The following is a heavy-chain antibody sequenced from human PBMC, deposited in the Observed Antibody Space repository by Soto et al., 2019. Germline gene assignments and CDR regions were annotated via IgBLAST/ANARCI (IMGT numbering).Heavy chain of an antibody. Sequence: PWGSLRLSCAASGFTFDDYTMHWVRQAPGKGLEWVSLISWDGGSTYYADSVKGRFTISRDNSKNSLYLQMNSLRTEDTALYYCAKDLVGRRPVTGDYYYGMDVWGQGTTVTVSS. CDR2: ISWDGGST. CDR1: GFTFDDYT. CDR3: AKDLVGRRPVTGDYYYGMDV. J-gene: IGHJ6*02. V-gene: IGHV3-43*01. D-gene: IGHD2-21*02.